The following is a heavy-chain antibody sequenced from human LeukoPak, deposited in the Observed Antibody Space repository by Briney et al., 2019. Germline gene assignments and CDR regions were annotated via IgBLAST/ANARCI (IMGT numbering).Heavy chain of an antibody. Sequence: GGSLRLSCAESGFTFSSYAMHWVRQAPGKGLEWVAFIRYDGRNKYYADSVKGRFTISRDNSKNTLYLQMNSLRAEDTSVYYCAKDLGDSGPTPDSDYWGQGTLVTVSS. V-gene: IGHV3-30*02. D-gene: IGHD1-26*01. CDR2: IRYDGRNK. J-gene: IGHJ4*02. CDR1: GFTFSSYA. CDR3: AKDLGDSGPTPDSDY.